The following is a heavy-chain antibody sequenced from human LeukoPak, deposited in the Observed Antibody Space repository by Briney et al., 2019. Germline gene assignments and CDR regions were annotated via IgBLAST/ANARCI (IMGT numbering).Heavy chain of an antibody. V-gene: IGHV4-38-2*01. D-gene: IGHD2-2*01. CDR1: GYSISSGYY. CDR3: ARAYIVVVPAATGVADY. CDR2: FYHSGST. Sequence: PSETLSLTCAVSGYSISSGYYWGWIRQPPGKGLEWIGSFYHSGSTYYNPSLKSRVTISVDTSKNQFSLKLSSVTAADTAVYYCARAYIVVVPAATGVADYWGQGTLVTVSS. J-gene: IGHJ4*02.